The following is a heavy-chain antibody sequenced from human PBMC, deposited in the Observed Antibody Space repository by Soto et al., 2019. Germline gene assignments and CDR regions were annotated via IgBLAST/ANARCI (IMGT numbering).Heavy chain of an antibody. CDR1: GGSISSSNW. D-gene: IGHD2-15*01. CDR2: MYHSGST. J-gene: IGHJ5*02. CDR3: ARAHCSGGSCYSVQHWFDP. V-gene: IGHV4-4*02. Sequence: QVQLQESGPGLVKPSGTLSLTCAVSGGSISSSNWWSWVRQPPGKGLEGIGEMYHSGSTNHNPSLKRRVTISVDTAKNQFSLKLSSVTAADTAVYYCARAHCSGGSCYSVQHWFDPWGQGTLVTVSS.